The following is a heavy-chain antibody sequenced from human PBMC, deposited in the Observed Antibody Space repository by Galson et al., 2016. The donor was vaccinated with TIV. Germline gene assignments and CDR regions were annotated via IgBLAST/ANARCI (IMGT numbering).Heavy chain of an antibody. J-gene: IGHJ6*02. CDR3: ARDGGERVDTAMVTFESPINYIYHYGMDV. D-gene: IGHD5-18*01. Sequence: SLRLSCAASGFTFSSYAMHWVRQAPGKGLEYVSTISTNGGRTYYANSVKGRFTISRDNSKDTLHLQMGSLRAEDMGVYYCARDGGERVDTAMVTFESPINYIYHYGMDVWGQGTTVTASS. CDR1: GFTFSSYA. CDR2: ISTNGGRT. V-gene: IGHV3-64*01.